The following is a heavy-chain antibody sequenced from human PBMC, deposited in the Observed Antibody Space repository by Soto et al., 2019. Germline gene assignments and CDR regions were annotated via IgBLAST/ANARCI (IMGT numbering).Heavy chain of an antibody. CDR1: GFTFSGYW. J-gene: IGHJ4*02. CDR3: ARATYSNAWYRFDL. CDR2: IKHDGSVQ. V-gene: IGHV3-7*03. D-gene: IGHD4-4*01. Sequence: GGSLRLSCEASGFTFSGYWMSWVRQAPGKGLGWVADIKHDGSVQYYVDSVKGRFTISRDNAKKLLFLRMNGLRAEDTALYYCARATYSNAWYRFDLWGQGTLVTVSS.